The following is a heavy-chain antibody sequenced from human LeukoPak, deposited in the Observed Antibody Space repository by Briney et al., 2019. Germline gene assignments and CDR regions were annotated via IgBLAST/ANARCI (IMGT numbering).Heavy chain of an antibody. Sequence: SETLSLTCAVYGGSFSGYYWSWIRQPPGKGLEWIGEINHSGSTNYNPSLKSRVTISVDTSKNQFFLKLSSVTAADTAVYYCARVPYYYDSSERYFDYWGQGTLVTVSS. CDR1: GGSFSGYY. D-gene: IGHD3-22*01. V-gene: IGHV4-34*01. CDR3: ARVPYYYDSSERYFDY. CDR2: INHSGST. J-gene: IGHJ4*02.